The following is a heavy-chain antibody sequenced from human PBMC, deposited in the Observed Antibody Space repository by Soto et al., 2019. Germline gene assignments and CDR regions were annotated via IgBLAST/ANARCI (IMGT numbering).Heavy chain of an antibody. CDR3: ARGDREDIAVVVGVRPGEYGVDV. J-gene: IGHJ6*02. CDR2: ISYDGSNQ. V-gene: IGHV3-30-3*01. CDR1: GFTFRSYA. D-gene: IGHD2-15*01. Sequence: QVQLVESGGGVVQPGRSLRLSCAASGFTFRSYAMHWVRQAPGKGLECVAVISYDGSNQFYRDYVKGRFTISRDNSKNTLCLQINSVRYEDTAVYYCARGDREDIAVVVGVRPGEYGVDVWGQGATVTVSS.